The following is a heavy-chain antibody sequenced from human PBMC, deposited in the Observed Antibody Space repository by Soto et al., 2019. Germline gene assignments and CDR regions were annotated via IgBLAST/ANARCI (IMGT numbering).Heavy chain of an antibody. CDR2: INHSGST. V-gene: IGHV4-34*01. Sequence: SETLSLTCAVYGGSFSGYYWSWIRQPPGKGLEWIGEINHSGSTNYNPSLKSRVTISVDTSKNQFSLKLSSVTAADTAVYYCARVLYSSSSRDRFDPWGQGTLVTVSS. D-gene: IGHD6-6*01. CDR1: GGSFSGYY. J-gene: IGHJ5*02. CDR3: ARVLYSSSSRDRFDP.